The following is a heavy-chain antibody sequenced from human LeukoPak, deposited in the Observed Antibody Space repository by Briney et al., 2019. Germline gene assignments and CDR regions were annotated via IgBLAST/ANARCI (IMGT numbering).Heavy chain of an antibody. CDR1: GFTFNRYW. D-gene: IGHD3-10*01. J-gene: IGHJ4*02. Sequence: GGSLRLSCAASGFTFNRYWVHWVRQAPGKGLVWVSRINSDGSDITYADSVKGRFTISRDNAKNTVYVQMNSLRAEDTAVYYCARGSLGDGSLLIDYWGQGTLVTVSS. CDR3: ARGSLGDGSLLIDY. V-gene: IGHV3-74*01. CDR2: INSDGSDI.